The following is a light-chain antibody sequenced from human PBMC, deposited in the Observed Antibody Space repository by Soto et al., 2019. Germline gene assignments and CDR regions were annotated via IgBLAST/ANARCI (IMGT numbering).Light chain of an antibody. CDR1: QSVRSY. CDR2: DAS. J-gene: IGKJ5*01. V-gene: IGKV3-11*01. CDR3: QQRSDWPIT. Sequence: EIVLTQSPATLSLSPGEAATLSCRASQSVRSYLAWFQQKLGQPPRLLIYDASKRATGIPARFSGSGSGTDFTLTINSLEPDDFAVYYCQQRSDWPITFGQGTSLEI.